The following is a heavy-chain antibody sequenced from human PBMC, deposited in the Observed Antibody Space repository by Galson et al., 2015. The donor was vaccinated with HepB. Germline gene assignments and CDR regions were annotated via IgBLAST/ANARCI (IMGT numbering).Heavy chain of an antibody. D-gene: IGHD3-3*02. J-gene: IGHJ4*02. V-gene: IGHV3-48*04. CDR3: AGPFLEWSH. CDR2: ISSSSSSI. Sequence: SLRLSCAASGFTFSDYSMNWVRQAPGKGLEWVSHISSSSSSIHYADSVKGRFTISRDNAKNSLYLQMNSLRAEDTAVYYCAGPFLEWSHWGQGTLVTVSS. CDR1: GFTFSDYS.